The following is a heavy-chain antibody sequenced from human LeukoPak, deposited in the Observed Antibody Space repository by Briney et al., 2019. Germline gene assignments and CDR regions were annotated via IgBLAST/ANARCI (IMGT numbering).Heavy chain of an antibody. V-gene: IGHV1-46*01. J-gene: IGHJ5*02. CDR2: INPSSGST. CDR3: ARGLQRNWFDP. CDR1: GYTFTSYY. D-gene: IGHD4-11*01. Sequence: GASVKVSCKASGYTFTSYYMYWVRQAPGQVLEWMGIINPSSGSTSYAQKFQGRVTMTRDTSTSTVYMELSSLRSEDTAVYYCARGLQRNWFDPWGQGTLVTVSS.